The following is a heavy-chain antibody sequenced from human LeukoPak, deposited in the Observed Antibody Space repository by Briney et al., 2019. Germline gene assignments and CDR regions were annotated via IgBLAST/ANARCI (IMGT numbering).Heavy chain of an antibody. CDR3: AREGNRRVFDI. CDR1: GFTFSSYG. V-gene: IGHV3-30*02. J-gene: IGHJ3*02. D-gene: IGHD2/OR15-2a*01. Sequence: PGGSLRLSCVASGFTFSSYGMQWVRQAPGKGLEWVAFIGFDGSKIYYADSVKGRFTISRDNSKNTVNLQMNSLRAEDTAVYYCAREGNRRVFDIWGQGTMVTVSS. CDR2: IGFDGSKI.